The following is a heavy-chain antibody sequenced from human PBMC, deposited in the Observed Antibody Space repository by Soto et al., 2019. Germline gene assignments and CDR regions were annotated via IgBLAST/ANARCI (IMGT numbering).Heavy chain of an antibody. D-gene: IGHD5-18*01. Sequence: DVQLVESGGGLVQPGGSLRLSCAASGFTFSGYEMNWVRQAPGKGLEWISYISGSGGSTYYADSVKGRFTISRDNSKNTLYLQMNSLRAEDTAVYYCAKVGRRGYSYGYLDYWGQGTLVTVSS. J-gene: IGHJ4*02. CDR1: GFTFSGYE. V-gene: IGHV3-23*04. CDR3: AKVGRRGYSYGYLDY. CDR2: ISGSGGST.